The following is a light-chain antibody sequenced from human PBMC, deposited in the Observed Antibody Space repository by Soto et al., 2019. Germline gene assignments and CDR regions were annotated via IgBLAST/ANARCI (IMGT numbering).Light chain of an antibody. Sequence: QSALTQPPSASGSPGQSVTISCTGTSTDVGGYNYVSWYQQHPGKAPKVMIYEVSKRPSGVPDRFSGSKSGSTVSLTVSGLQAEDEADYYCSSYAGSNKLVFGGGTKLTVL. CDR3: SSYAGSNKLV. V-gene: IGLV2-8*01. J-gene: IGLJ2*01. CDR2: EVS. CDR1: STDVGGYNY.